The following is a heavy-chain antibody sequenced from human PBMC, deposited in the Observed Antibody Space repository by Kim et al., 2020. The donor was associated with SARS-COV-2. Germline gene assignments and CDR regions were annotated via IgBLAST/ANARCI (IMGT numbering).Heavy chain of an antibody. CDR3: ARDPRAHKRGFDY. CDR2: ISSSGSTT. V-gene: IGHV3-11*01. Sequence: GGSLRLSCAASGFTFSDYYMSWIRQAPGKGLEWVSYISSSGSTTYYADSVKGRFTISRDNAKNSLYLQMNSLRAEDTAVYYCARDPRAHKRGFDYWGQGTLVTVSS. J-gene: IGHJ4*02. CDR1: GFTFSDYY.